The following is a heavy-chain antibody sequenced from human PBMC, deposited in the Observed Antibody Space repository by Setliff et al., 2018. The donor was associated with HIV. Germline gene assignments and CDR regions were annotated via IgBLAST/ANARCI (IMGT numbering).Heavy chain of an antibody. D-gene: IGHD3-3*01. Sequence: PSETLSLTCTVSGASIKTFYWSWIRQSPGKGLEWIGYVYNSGSINYNPSLKSRVTISVDTSNSQFSLKLNSVTAADTAVYYCARDQSDWFYWGRGTLVTVSS. J-gene: IGHJ4*02. CDR1: GASIKTFY. V-gene: IGHV4-59*01. CDR2: VYNSGSI. CDR3: ARDQSDWFY.